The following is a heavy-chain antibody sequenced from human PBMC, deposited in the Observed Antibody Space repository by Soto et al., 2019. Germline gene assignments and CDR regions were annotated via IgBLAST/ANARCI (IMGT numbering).Heavy chain of an antibody. D-gene: IGHD3-16*01. CDR3: ARERRLGPRGSYYYGMDV. CDR1: AGTFSSYA. Sequence: SVKVSCKASAGTFSSYAISWVRQAPGQGLEWMGGIIPIFGTANYAQKFQGRVTITADKSTSTAYMELSSLRSEDTAVYYCARERRLGPRGSYYYGMDVWGQGTTVTVSS. V-gene: IGHV1-69*06. J-gene: IGHJ6*02. CDR2: IIPIFGTA.